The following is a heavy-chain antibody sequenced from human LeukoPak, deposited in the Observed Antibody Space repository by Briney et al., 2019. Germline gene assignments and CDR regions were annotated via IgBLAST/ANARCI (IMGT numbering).Heavy chain of an antibody. V-gene: IGHV4-59*01. CDR2: IYYSGST. CDR1: GGSISSYY. Sequence: SETLSLTCTVSGGSISSYYWSWIRQPLGKGLEWIGYIYYSGSTNYNPSLKSRVTISVDTSKNQFSLKLSSVTAADTAVYYCATAVAGDPHFDYWGQGTLVTVSS. J-gene: IGHJ4*02. CDR3: ATAVAGDPHFDY. D-gene: IGHD6-19*01.